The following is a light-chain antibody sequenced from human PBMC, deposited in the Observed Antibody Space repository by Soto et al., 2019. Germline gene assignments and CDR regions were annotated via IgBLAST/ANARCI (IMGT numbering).Light chain of an antibody. CDR1: QSVSSSY. J-gene: IGKJ3*01. CDR2: GAS. CDR3: PQYGSSPPFT. V-gene: IGKV3-20*01. Sequence: EIVLTQSPGTLSLSPGERATLSCRASQSVSSSYLAWYQQKPGQAPRLLIYGASSRATGIPDRFSGSGSGTDFTLTISRLEPEDFAVYYCPQYGSSPPFTFGPGTKVDI.